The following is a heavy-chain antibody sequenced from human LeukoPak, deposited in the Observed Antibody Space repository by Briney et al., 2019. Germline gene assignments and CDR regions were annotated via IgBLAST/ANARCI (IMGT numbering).Heavy chain of an antibody. CDR2: INHSGST. D-gene: IGHD3-22*01. V-gene: IGHV4-34*01. J-gene: IGHJ4*02. CDR1: GGSFSGYY. CDR3: AREGMSYYDSSGYES. Sequence: ASETLSLTCAVYGGSFSGYYWSWIRQPPGKGLEWIGEINHSGSTNYNPSLKSRVTISVDTSKNQFSLKLSSVTAADTAVYYCAREGMSYYDSSGYESWGQGTLVTVSS.